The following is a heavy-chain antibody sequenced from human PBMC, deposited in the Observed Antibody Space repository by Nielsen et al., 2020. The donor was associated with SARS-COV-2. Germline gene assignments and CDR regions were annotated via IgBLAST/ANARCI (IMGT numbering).Heavy chain of an antibody. V-gene: IGHV3-33*01. CDR3: ARALTQDYYDSSGLDY. J-gene: IGHJ4*02. Sequence: GGSLRLSCAASGFTFSSYGMHWVRQAPGKGLEWVAVIWYDGSNKYYADSVKGRFTISRDNSKNTLYLQMNSLRAEDTAVYYCARALTQDYYDSSGLDYWGQGTLVTVSS. CDR1: GFTFSSYG. CDR2: IWYDGSNK. D-gene: IGHD3-22*01.